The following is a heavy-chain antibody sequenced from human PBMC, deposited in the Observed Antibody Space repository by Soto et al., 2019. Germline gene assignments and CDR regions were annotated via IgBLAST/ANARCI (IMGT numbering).Heavy chain of an antibody. CDR1: GGSISSGGYS. CDR3: ARGDYYDTSGPFSDAFDI. Sequence: ETLSLTCTVSGGSISSGGYSWSWVRQAPGKGLEWVANIKPDGSEKWYVDSVKGRFTISRDNAKNSLYLQMNSLRAEDTAVYFCARGDYYDTSGPFSDAFDIWGQGTMVTVSS. J-gene: IGHJ3*02. D-gene: IGHD3-22*01. CDR2: IKPDGSEK. V-gene: IGHV3-7*04.